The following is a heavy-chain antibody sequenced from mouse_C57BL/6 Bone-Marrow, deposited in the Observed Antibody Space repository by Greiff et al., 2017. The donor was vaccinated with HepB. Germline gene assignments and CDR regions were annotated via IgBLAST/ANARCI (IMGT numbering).Heavy chain of an antibody. CDR1: GFTFSDYY. CDR3: ARSHYYGSSYQYYAMDY. Sequence: EVKLVESGGGLVQPGGSLKLSCAASGFTFSDYYMYWVRQTPEKRLEWVAYISNGGGSTYYPDTVKGRFTISRDNAKNTLYLQMSRLKSEDTAMYYCARSHYYGSSYQYYAMDYWGQGTSVTVSS. CDR2: ISNGGGST. J-gene: IGHJ4*01. D-gene: IGHD1-1*01. V-gene: IGHV5-12*01.